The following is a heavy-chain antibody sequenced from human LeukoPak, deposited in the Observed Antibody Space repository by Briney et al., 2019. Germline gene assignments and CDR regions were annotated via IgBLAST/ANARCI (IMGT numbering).Heavy chain of an antibody. CDR3: TRAASSGPLFTYHMDV. V-gene: IGHV4-59*12. CDR2: IYYSGYT. Sequence: SETLSLTCTVSGGSISSYYWSWIRQPPGKGLEWIGYIYYSGYTNYNPSLKSRVTISVDTSKNQFSLKLSSVTAADTAVYYCTRAASSGPLFTYHMDVWGKGTTVTVSS. J-gene: IGHJ6*03. CDR1: GGSISSYY. D-gene: IGHD3-22*01.